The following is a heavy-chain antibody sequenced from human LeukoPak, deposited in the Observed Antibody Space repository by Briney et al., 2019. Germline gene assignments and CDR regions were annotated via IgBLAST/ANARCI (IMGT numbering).Heavy chain of an antibody. D-gene: IGHD2-15*01. CDR3: GMRQSLLH. Sequence: GESLRLSCAASGFTFSSYWMSWVRQAPGKGLEWVANIKEDGSEKYNVDSVKGRFTITRDNAKNSLYLQVNSLRAEDTAVYYCGMRQSLLHWGQGTLVTVSS. CDR1: GFTFSSYW. V-gene: IGHV3-7*01. J-gene: IGHJ4*02. CDR2: IKEDGSEK.